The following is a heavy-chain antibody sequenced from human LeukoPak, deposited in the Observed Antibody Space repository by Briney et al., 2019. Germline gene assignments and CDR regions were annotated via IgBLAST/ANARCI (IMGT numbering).Heavy chain of an antibody. D-gene: IGHD2-15*01. J-gene: IGHJ4*02. CDR3: ARVDLRAAYFDY. Sequence: TETLSLTCTVSGGSISSYYWSWIRQPAGKGLEWIGRIYTSGSTGYNPSLKSRVTMSVDTSKNQFSLKLSSVTAADTAVYYCARVDLRAAYFDYWGQGTLVTVSS. V-gene: IGHV4-4*07. CDR2: IYTSGST. CDR1: GGSISSYY.